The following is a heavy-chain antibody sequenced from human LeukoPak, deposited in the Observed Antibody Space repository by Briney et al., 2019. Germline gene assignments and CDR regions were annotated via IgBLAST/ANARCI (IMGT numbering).Heavy chain of an antibody. D-gene: IGHD1-26*01. J-gene: IGHJ4*02. CDR3: AKGGKWDVTPFDY. CDR2: ISGGGGST. CDR1: GFTFSNYW. V-gene: IGHV3-23*01. Sequence: GGSLRLSCAASGFTFSNYWMSWVRQAPGKGLEWVSTISGGGGSTYYADSVKGRFTISRDNSKNTLYLQVNSLRAEDTAVYYCAKGGKWDVTPFDYWGQGTLVTVSS.